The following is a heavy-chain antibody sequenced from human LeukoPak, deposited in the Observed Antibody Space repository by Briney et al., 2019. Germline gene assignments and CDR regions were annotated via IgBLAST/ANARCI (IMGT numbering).Heavy chain of an antibody. CDR1: GDSISGYY. Sequence: SETLSLTCTVSGDSISGYYWNWIRQPPGKGLEWIGYIYTYYTESTDYNPSLKSRVTISIDTSKNQFSLKLSSVTAADTAVYYCARGDRYYYDYSGSNALDMWGQGTRVTVSS. J-gene: IGHJ3*02. V-gene: IGHV4-59*01. D-gene: IGHD3-22*01. CDR2: IYTYYTEST. CDR3: ARGDRYYYDYSGSNALDM.